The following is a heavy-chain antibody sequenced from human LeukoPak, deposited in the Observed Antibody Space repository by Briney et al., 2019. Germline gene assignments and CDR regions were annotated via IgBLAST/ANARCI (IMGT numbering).Heavy chain of an antibody. V-gene: IGHV3-21*01. CDR3: ARDLGIAVGNYGMDV. CDR2: ISSSSSYI. CDR1: GFTFSSYS. Sequence: PGGSLRLSCAASGFTFSSYSMNWVRQAPGKGLEWVSSISSSSSYIYYADSVKGRFTISRDNAKNSLYLRMNSLRAEDTAVYYCARDLGIAVGNYGMDVWGQGTTVTVSS. J-gene: IGHJ6*02. D-gene: IGHD6-19*01.